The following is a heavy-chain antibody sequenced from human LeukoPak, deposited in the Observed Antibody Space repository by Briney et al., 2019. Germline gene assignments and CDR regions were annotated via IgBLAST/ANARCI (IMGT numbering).Heavy chain of an antibody. Sequence: PGGSLRLSCAASGFTFSSYWMHWVRQAPGKGLVWVSRIKTDGSSTSYADSVKGRFTISRGNAKNTLYLQMNSLRAEDTAVYYCARDPTLRDYRDSSGYFYDWGQGTLVTVSS. D-gene: IGHD3-22*01. J-gene: IGHJ4*02. CDR1: GFTFSSYW. CDR3: ARDPTLRDYRDSSGYFYD. CDR2: IKTDGSST. V-gene: IGHV3-74*01.